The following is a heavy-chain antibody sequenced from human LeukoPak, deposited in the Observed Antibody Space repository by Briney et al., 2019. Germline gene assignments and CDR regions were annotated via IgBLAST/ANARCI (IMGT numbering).Heavy chain of an antibody. CDR3: ARRSVFDPRPFDY. J-gene: IGHJ4*02. Sequence: ASVKVSCKASGYTFTGYYMHWVRQAPGQGLEWMGWINPNSGGTNYAQKFQGRVTMTRDTSISTAYMELSRLRSDDTAVYYCARRSVFDPRPFDYWGQGTLVTVSS. CDR2: INPNSGGT. CDR1: GYTFTGYY. D-gene: IGHD3-9*01. V-gene: IGHV1-2*02.